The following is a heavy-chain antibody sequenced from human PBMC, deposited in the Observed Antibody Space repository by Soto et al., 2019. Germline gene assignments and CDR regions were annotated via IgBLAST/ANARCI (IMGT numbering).Heavy chain of an antibody. D-gene: IGHD1-26*01. CDR2: IFHGGST. V-gene: IGHV4-4*02. J-gene: IGHJ4*02. CDR1: GGSIRSNNW. Sequence: SETLSLTCAVSGGSIRSNNWFSWVRQPPGKGLEWIGEIFHGGSTYYNPSLKTRVTISVDKSKNQFSLKLSSVTAADTAVYYCARFYSGSYSDYWGQGTLVTVSS. CDR3: ARFYSGSYSDY.